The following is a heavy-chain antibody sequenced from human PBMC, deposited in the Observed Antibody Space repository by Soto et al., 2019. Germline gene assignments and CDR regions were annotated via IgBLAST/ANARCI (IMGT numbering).Heavy chain of an antibody. V-gene: IGHV3-11*01. CDR3: ASQYDMGSGYLSPVDY. D-gene: IGHD3-3*01. CDR2: IDTSSTKI. Sequence: QVQLVESGGDLVKRGGSLRLSCAASGYTFSDYYMSWIRQAPGKGLEWISYIDTSSTKIYYADSVKGRFTISRDNAKNSLYLEMNSLRDEDTAVYYCASQYDMGSGYLSPVDYWGPGTLVTVSS. J-gene: IGHJ4*02. CDR1: GYTFSDYY.